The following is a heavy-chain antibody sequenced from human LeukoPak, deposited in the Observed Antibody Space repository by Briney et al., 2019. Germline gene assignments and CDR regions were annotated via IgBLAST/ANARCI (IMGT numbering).Heavy chain of an antibody. D-gene: IGHD5-12*01. CDR3: ARGHVPGSDRHWDY. J-gene: IGHJ4*02. Sequence: GGSLRLSWAASGFTFSSYWMHWVRQAPGKGLVGVSRINSDGSEISYADSVKGRFTISRDNAKNTLYLQMNSLSAEDTAMYYCARGHVPGSDRHWDYWGQGSLATVSS. CDR1: GFTFSSYW. V-gene: IGHV3-74*01. CDR2: INSDGSEI.